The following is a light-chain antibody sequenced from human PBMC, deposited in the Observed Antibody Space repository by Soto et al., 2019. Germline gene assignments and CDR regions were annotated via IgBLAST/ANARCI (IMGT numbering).Light chain of an antibody. CDR3: QRLNDYRYS. CDR2: AAS. V-gene: IGKV1-9*01. Sequence: DIQLTQSPSFLSASVGDRATITCRASQAISSSLAWYQHNPGKAPKLLIYAASTFQNGVPSSFSGSRSGTEFTLRISSLQPEDFATYDCQRLNDYRYSVGQGTKVEIK. J-gene: IGKJ2*01. CDR1: QAISSS.